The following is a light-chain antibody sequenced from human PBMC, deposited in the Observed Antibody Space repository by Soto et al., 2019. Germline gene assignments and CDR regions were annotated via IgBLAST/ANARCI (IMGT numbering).Light chain of an antibody. J-gene: IGKJ1*01. CDR3: QHYTNWPPWT. Sequence: IVMTQSPAAVAIPPCGTANSFCSASQSVSSNLAWHQQKPGQAPRLLIYGASNRATGIPPRFSGSGSGTEFTLTISRLKPDDFAVYYCQHYTNWPPWTFGQGTQLDIK. CDR2: GAS. V-gene: IGKV3-15*01. CDR1: QSVSSN.